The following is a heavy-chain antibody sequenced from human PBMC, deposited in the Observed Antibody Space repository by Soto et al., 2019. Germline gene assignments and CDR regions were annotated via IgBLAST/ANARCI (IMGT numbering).Heavy chain of an antibody. D-gene: IGHD3-3*01. CDR1: GGSISSGGYY. CDR2: IYYSGST. V-gene: IGHV4-31*03. CDR3: ARSITIFGVVTDWYFDL. J-gene: IGHJ2*01. Sequence: PSETLSLTCTVSGGSISSGGYYWSWIRQHPGKGLEWIGYIYYSGSTYYNPSLKSRVTISVDTSKNQFSLKLSSVTAADTAVYYCARSITIFGVVTDWYFDLWGRGTLVTVYS.